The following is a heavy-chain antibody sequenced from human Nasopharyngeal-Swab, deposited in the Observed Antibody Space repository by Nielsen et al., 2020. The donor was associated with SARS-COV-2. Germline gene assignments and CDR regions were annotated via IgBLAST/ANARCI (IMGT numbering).Heavy chain of an antibody. Sequence: WIRQPPGKGLEWIGSIYYSGSTYYNPSLKSRVTISVDTSKNQFSLKLSSVTAADTAVYYCARPQWELLTFDYWGQGTLDTVSS. CDR2: IYYSGST. V-gene: IGHV4-39*01. D-gene: IGHD1-26*01. CDR3: ARPQWELLTFDY. J-gene: IGHJ4*02.